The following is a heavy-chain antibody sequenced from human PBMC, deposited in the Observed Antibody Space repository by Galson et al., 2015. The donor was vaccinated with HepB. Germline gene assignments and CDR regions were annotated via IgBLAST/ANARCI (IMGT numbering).Heavy chain of an antibody. CDR3: ARRGHSGYDGYYYYGMDV. V-gene: IGHV5-51*01. CDR1: GYSFTSYW. CDR2: IYPGDSDT. J-gene: IGHJ6*02. Sequence: QSGAEVKKPGESLKISCKGSGYSFTSYWIGWVRQMPGKGLEWMGIIYPGDSDTRYSPSFQGQVTISADKSISTAYLQWSSLKASDTAMYYCARRGHSGYDGYYYYGMDVWGQGTTVTVSS. D-gene: IGHD5-12*01.